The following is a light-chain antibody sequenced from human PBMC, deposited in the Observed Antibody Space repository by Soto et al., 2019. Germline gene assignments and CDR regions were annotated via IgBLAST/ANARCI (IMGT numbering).Light chain of an antibody. J-gene: IGKJ4*01. CDR2: GAS. CDR1: QSVSRSY. CDR3: QQYHNWPPGLT. V-gene: IGKV3D-15*01. Sequence: EIVITQSPATLSVSPGDRATLSCSASQSVSRSYLGWYQQKPGQAPRLLMYGASIRAAGVPDRFSGSGSGTEFTLTITSLQSEDFAVYYCQQYHNWPPGLTFGGGTKVDIK.